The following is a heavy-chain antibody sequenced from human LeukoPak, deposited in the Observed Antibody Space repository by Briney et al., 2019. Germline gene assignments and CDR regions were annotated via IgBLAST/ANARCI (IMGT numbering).Heavy chain of an antibody. Sequence: GGSLRLSCEASGFTFSAYAMTWVRQAPGKGLEWVSSIGSDNKPHYSESVKGRFAISRDNSKNTLYLQMNSLRAEDTAVYYCAKEWLYSRSWYALDVWGQGTTVTVAS. CDR1: GFTFSAYA. V-gene: IGHV3-23*01. CDR2: IGSDNKP. CDR3: AKEWLYSRSWYALDV. J-gene: IGHJ6*02. D-gene: IGHD6-13*01.